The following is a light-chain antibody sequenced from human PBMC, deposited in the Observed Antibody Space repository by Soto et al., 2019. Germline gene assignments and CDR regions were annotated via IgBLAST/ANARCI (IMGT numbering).Light chain of an antibody. Sequence: QSALTQPASVSGSPGQSITISCTGTSNDVGAYNYVSWYQQHPGKAPKLMIFEVNNRPSGVSDRFSGSKSGNTASLTISGLQAEDEADYYCSSYTRRSTLVFGGGTKVTVL. CDR1: SNDVGAYNY. V-gene: IGLV2-14*01. CDR3: SSYTRRSTLV. J-gene: IGLJ2*01. CDR2: EVN.